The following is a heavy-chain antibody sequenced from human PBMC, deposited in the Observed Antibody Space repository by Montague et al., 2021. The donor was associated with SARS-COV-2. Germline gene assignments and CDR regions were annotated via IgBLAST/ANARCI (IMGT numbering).Heavy chain of an antibody. J-gene: IGHJ6*02. CDR2: INHGGST. V-gene: IGHV4-34*01. CDR3: ARGSWHIVVVTAIRDGYYGMDV. D-gene: IGHD2-21*02. Sequence: SETLSLTCAVCGGSFSGYYWSWIRQPPGKGLEWIGEINHGGSTNYNPSLKSRVTISVDTSKNQFSLKLSSVTAADTAVYYCARGSWHIVVVTAIRDGYYGMDVWGQGTTVTVSS. CDR1: GGSFSGYY.